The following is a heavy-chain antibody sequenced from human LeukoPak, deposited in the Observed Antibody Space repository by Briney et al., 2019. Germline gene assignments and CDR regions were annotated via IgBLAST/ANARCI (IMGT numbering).Heavy chain of an antibody. CDR2: INPNTGGT. Sequence: ASAKVSCRASGYTFTDHYIHWVRQAPGQGFEWMGWINPNTGGTDYAQKFQDRIAISTYTSISTVYMELSRLKSDDTALYYCARDLATIDGIAWYYFENWGQGTLVTVS. V-gene: IGHV1-2*02. D-gene: IGHD5-12*01. J-gene: IGHJ4*02. CDR1: GYTFTDHY. CDR3: ARDLATIDGIAWYYFEN.